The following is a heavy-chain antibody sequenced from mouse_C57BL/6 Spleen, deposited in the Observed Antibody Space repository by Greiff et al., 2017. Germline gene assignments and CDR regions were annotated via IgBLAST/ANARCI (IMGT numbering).Heavy chain of an antibody. D-gene: IGHD2-3*01. CDR1: GFSLTSYG. V-gene: IGHV2-9*01. CDR3: SKHGDGHHDALED. CDR2: IWGGGST. J-gene: IGHJ4*01. Sequence: VKLVESGPGLVAPSPSLSISCTVSGFSLTSYGVDWVRQPPGKGLEWMGVIWGGGSTNYNSAIMSGLSISKDNSKSQVFLKRNSMQTDDTAMYYCSKHGDGHHDALEDWGPGTSVTVSS.